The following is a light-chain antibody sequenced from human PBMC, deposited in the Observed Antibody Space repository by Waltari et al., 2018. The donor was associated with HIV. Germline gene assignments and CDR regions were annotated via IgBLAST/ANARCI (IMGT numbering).Light chain of an antibody. CDR2: AAS. CDR3: EQSYNSPRT. J-gene: IGKJ1*01. Sequence: DIQMTQSPSSLSESVGDRVTITCRSSQSIRSNLNWYQQKPGKAPKLLIYAASSLQSGVPSRFSGSGSGTDFTLTISSLQPEDFVTYHCEQSYNSPRTFGQGTKVEIK. CDR1: QSIRSN. V-gene: IGKV1-39*01.